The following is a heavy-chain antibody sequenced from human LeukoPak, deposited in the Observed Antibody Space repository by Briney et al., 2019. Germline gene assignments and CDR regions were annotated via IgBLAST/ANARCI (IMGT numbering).Heavy chain of an antibody. CDR1: GGTFSIYA. CDR2: IIPIFGTA. Sequence: RASVKVSCKASGGTFSIYAISWVRQAPGQGLEWMGGIIPIFGTANYAQKFQGRVTITADESTSTACMELSSLRSEDTAVYYCARAGITMVRGVIITPYNWFDPWGQGTLVTVSS. V-gene: IGHV1-69*13. D-gene: IGHD3-10*01. CDR3: ARAGITMVRGVIITPYNWFDP. J-gene: IGHJ5*02.